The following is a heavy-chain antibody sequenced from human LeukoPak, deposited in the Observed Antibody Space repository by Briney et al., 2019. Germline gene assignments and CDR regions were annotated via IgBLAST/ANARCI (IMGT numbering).Heavy chain of an antibody. J-gene: IGHJ6*02. D-gene: IGHD3-16*01. CDR1: GFTFSSSW. CDR2: INHNGNVN. CDR3: ARGGGLDV. Sequence: GGSLRLSCAASGFTFSSSWMNWARQAPGKGLEWVASINHNGNVNYYVDSVKGRFTISRDNAKNSLYLQMSNLRAEDTAVYFCARGGGLDVWGQGATVTVSS. V-gene: IGHV3-7*03.